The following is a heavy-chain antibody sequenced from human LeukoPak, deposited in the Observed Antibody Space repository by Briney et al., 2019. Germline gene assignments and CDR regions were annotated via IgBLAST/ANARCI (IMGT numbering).Heavy chain of an antibody. D-gene: IGHD6-13*01. V-gene: IGHV4-59*01. CDR3: ARVGSYSFDH. Sequence: PSETLSLTCTVSGDSINNYHWGWIRQPPGKGLEWIGYIYYSGITRYNPSLKSRVTISVDTSKNQFSLKLSSVTAADTAVYYCARVGSYSFDHWGQGTLVTVSA. J-gene: IGHJ4*02. CDR2: IYYSGIT. CDR1: GDSINNYH.